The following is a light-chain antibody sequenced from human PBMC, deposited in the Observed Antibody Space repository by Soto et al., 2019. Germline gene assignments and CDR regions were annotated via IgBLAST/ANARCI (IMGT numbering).Light chain of an antibody. CDR1: QGISSA. J-gene: IGKJ3*01. Sequence: AIQLTQSPSSLSASVGDRVTITCRASQGISSALAWYQQKPGKAPELLIYDASSLESGVPSRFSGSGSGTDFTLTISSLQPEDFATYYCQTTPTFGPGTKVDIK. CDR3: QTTPT. CDR2: DAS. V-gene: IGKV1-13*02.